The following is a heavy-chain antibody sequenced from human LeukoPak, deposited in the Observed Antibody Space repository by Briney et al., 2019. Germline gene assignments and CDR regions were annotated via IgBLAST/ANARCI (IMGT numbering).Heavy chain of an antibody. Sequence: SETLSLTCTVSGGSISSYYWSWIRQPPGKGLEWIGYIYYSGSTNYNPSLKSRVTISVDTSKNQFSLMLSSVTAADTAVYYCARAMKQFRDDAFDIWGQGTMVTVSS. J-gene: IGHJ3*02. V-gene: IGHV4-59*01. CDR2: IYYSGST. CDR3: ARAMKQFRDDAFDI. D-gene: IGHD3-10*01. CDR1: GGSISSYY.